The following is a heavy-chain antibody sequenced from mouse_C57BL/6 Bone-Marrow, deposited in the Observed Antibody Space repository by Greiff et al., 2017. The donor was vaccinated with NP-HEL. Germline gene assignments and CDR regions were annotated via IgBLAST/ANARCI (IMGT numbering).Heavy chain of an antibody. CDR3: ARGGYYGSRAWFAY. J-gene: IGHJ3*01. Sequence: VQLQESGPGLVKPSQSLSLTCSVTGYSITSGYYWNWIRQFPGNKLEWMGYISYDGSNNYNPSLKNRISITRDTSKNQFFLKLNSVTTEDTATYYCARGGYYGSRAWFAYWGQGTLVTVSA. V-gene: IGHV3-6*01. CDR1: GYSITSGYY. D-gene: IGHD1-1*01. CDR2: ISYDGSN.